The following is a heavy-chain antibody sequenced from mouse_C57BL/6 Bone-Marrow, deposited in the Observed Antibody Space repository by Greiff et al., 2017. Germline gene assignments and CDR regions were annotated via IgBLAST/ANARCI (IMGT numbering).Heavy chain of an antibody. V-gene: IGHV1-55*01. Sequence: QVQLKQSGAELVKPGASVKMSCKASGYTFTSYWITWVKQRPGQGLEWIGDIYPGSGSTNYNEKFKSKATLTVDTSSSTAYMQLSSLTSEDSAVYYCARRGTVVGGFAYWGQGTLVTVAA. CDR3: ARRGTVVGGFAY. CDR1: GYTFTSYW. D-gene: IGHD1-1*01. J-gene: IGHJ3*01. CDR2: IYPGSGST.